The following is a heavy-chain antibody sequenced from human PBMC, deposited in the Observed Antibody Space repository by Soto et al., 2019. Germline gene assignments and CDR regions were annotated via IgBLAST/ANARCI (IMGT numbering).Heavy chain of an antibody. V-gene: IGHV3-23*01. J-gene: IGHJ4*02. CDR1: GFTFSSYA. CDR3: XXXXXXXSSPFDY. D-gene: IGHD6-6*01. Sequence: EVQLLESGGGLVQPGGSLRLSCAASGFTFSSYAMSWVRQAPGKGLEWVSAISGSGGSTYYADSVKGRFTISRDNSKXXXXXXXXXXXXXXXXXXXXXXXXXXXSSPFDYWGQGTLVTVSS. CDR2: ISGSGGST.